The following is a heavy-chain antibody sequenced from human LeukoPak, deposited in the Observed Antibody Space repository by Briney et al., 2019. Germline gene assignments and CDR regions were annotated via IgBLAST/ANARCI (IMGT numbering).Heavy chain of an antibody. V-gene: IGHV4-59*08. D-gene: IGHD3-9*01. Sequence: PSETLSLTCTVSGGSLSSYYWSWIRQPPGKGLEWIGYISYSGSTNYNPSLKSRVTISIDTSKNQFSLKLRSVTAADTAIYYCARQGYDILTGYIDAFDMWGQGTMVTVSS. CDR1: GGSLSSYY. CDR3: ARQGYDILTGYIDAFDM. J-gene: IGHJ3*02. CDR2: ISYSGST.